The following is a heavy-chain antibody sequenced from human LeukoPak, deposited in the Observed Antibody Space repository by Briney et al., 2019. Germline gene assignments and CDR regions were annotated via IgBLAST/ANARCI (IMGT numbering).Heavy chain of an antibody. J-gene: IGHJ3*02. CDR3: AKAALLVGFDI. CDR1: GFTVSSNY. Sequence: GGSLRLSCAASGFTVSSNYMSWVRQAPGKGLEWVSVIYSGGSTYYADSVKGRFTISRDNSKNTLYLQMNSLRAEDTAVYYCAKAALLVGFDIWGQGTMVTVSS. V-gene: IGHV3-66*01. CDR2: IYSGGST. D-gene: IGHD2-15*01.